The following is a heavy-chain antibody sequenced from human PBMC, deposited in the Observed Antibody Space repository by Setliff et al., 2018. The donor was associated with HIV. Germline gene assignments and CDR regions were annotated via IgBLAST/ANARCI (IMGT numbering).Heavy chain of an antibody. Sequence: TGGSLRLSCAASGFIFSSYAMHWVRQAPGKGLEWVAIMSYDGNNKYYADSVKGRFTISRDNSKNTLNLQMNDLRPEDTAVYYCAKNFFGTGYYFFFDFWGQGTLVTVSS. CDR1: GFIFSSYA. CDR3: AKNFFGTGYYFFFDF. J-gene: IGHJ4*02. D-gene: IGHD2-15*01. V-gene: IGHV3-30*01. CDR2: MSYDGNNK.